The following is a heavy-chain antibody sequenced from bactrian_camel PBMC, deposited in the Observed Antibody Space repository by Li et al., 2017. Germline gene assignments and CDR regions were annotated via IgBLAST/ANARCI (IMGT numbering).Heavy chain of an antibody. V-gene: IGHV3-2*01. D-gene: IGHD3*01. CDR2: IVSDGSNT. J-gene: IGHJ4*01. CDR1: GFTFSSYY. Sequence: HVQLVESGGGLVQPGGSLRLSCAASGFTFSSYYMSWVRQAPGKGLEWVNGIVSDGSNTYYADSVKGRFTISRGNAQNTVYLQMNSLKPEDTAMHYCAAGWARDSDYCVTSPTEYNYWGQGTQVTVS. CDR3: AAGWARDSDYCVTSPTEYNY.